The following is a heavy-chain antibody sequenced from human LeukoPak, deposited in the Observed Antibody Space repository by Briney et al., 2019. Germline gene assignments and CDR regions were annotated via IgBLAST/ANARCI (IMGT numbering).Heavy chain of an antibody. J-gene: IGHJ6*03. V-gene: IGHV4-39*07. Sequence: SETLSLTCTVSGDSISSSSYYWGWIRQPPGKGLEWPGTIYYSGTTYYNPSLKSRVTISVDTSKNQFSLRLSSVTAADTAVYYCARDFSSSSSVYYYYYMDVWGKGTTVTVSS. D-gene: IGHD6-6*01. CDR3: ARDFSSSSSVYYYYYMDV. CDR1: GDSISSSSYY. CDR2: IYYSGTT.